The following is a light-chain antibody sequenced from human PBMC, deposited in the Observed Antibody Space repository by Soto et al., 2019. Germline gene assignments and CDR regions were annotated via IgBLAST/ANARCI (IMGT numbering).Light chain of an antibody. CDR2: DNS. J-gene: IGLJ2*01. V-gene: IGLV1-51*01. CDR3: ATWDSKLSAVV. CDR1: SSNVGNNF. Sequence: QSVLTQPPSMSAAPGQKVTISCSGTSSNVGNNFVSWYQQVPGAAPKLLIFDNSQRPSGTPDRFFASKSGTSATLAITGPQPGDEAVYYCATWDSKLSAVVFGAGTKLTVL.